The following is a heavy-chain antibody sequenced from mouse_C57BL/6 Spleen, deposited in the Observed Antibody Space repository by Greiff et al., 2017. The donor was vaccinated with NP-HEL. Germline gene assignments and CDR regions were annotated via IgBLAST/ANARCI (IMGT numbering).Heavy chain of an antibody. Sequence: EVKLVESGGGLVKPGGSLKLSCAASGFTFSSYAMSWVRQTPEKRLEWVATISDGGSYTYYPDNVKGRFTISRDNAKNNLYLQMSHLKSEDTAMYYCARDSPGMDYWGQGTSVTVSS. D-gene: IGHD6-2*01. CDR1: GFTFSSYA. J-gene: IGHJ4*01. V-gene: IGHV5-4*01. CDR2: ISDGGSYT. CDR3: ARDSPGMDY.